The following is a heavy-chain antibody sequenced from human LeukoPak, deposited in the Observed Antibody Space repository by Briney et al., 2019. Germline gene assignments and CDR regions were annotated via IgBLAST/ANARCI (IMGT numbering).Heavy chain of an antibody. V-gene: IGHV4-4*02. Sequence: PSETLSLTCAVSGGSISSSNWWSWVRQPPGKGLEWIGEIYHSGSTNYNPSLKSRVTISVDTSKNQFSLKLSSVTAADTAVYYCASGSPVVGATGYYYYYYGMDVWGQGTTVTVSS. J-gene: IGHJ6*02. D-gene: IGHD1-26*01. CDR3: ASGSPVVGATGYYYYYYGMDV. CDR2: IYHSGST. CDR1: GGSISSSNW.